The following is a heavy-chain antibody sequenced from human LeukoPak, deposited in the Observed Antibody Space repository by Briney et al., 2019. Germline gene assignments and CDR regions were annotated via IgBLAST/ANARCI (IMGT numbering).Heavy chain of an antibody. CDR3: ARESWGNYYNPLGYMDV. Sequence: SETLSLTCTVSGGSLSIYYWNWVRHPAGEGLEWIGRIFTSGITNYAPSLKSRVTMSVDTSKNQFSLNLSSVTAADTAVYYCARESWGNYYNPLGYMDVWGKGTTVTVSS. J-gene: IGHJ6*03. CDR2: IFTSGIT. V-gene: IGHV4-4*07. CDR1: GGSLSIYY. D-gene: IGHD3-10*01.